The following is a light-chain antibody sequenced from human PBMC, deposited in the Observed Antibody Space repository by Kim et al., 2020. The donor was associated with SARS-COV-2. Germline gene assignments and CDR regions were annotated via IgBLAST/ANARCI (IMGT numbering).Light chain of an antibody. J-gene: IGLJ1*01. CDR3: KSRDIDGNHYV. CDR1: SVRRFY. V-gene: IGLV3-19*01. CDR2: SEN. Sequence: VGQTVRFTCQGDSVRRFYATWYQQRPGQAPMLVMYSENRRPSGIPARFSGSISEYTASLTITGAQAEDEADYYCKSRDIDGNHYVFGTGTKVTV.